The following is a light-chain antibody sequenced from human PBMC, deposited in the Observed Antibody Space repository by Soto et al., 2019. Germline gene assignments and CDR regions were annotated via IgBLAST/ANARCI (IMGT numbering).Light chain of an antibody. CDR2: GVT. V-gene: IGLV2-14*03. CDR3: SSFTSNRIYV. J-gene: IGLJ1*01. CDR1: HNDIGTYDY. Sequence: QSVLTKATSGNGVDGESISISCTGNHNDIGTYDYVSWYQQHPGRAPRLLIYGVTTRPSGISDRFSASKSGLTASLTISGLQPEDEADYYCSSFTSNRIYVFGPGPKVTV.